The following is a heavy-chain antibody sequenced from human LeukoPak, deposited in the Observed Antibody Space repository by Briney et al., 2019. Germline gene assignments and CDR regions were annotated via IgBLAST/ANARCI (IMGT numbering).Heavy chain of an antibody. CDR3: AKGEGPFDY. V-gene: IGHV3-23*01. CDR2: ISGSGGST. J-gene: IGHJ4*02. CDR1: GFTFSSYG. Sequence: PGGTLRLSCAASGFTFSSYGMRWVRQAPGKGLEWVSAISGSGGSTYYADSVKGRFTISRDNSKNTLYLQMNSLRAEDTAVYYCAKGEGPFDYWGQGTLVTVSS.